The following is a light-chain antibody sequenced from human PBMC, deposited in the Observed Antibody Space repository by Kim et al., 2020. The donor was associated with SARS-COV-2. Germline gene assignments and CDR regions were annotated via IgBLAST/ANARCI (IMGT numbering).Light chain of an antibody. J-gene: IGKJ1*01. CDR1: QGIDYD. CDR2: SAS. V-gene: IGKV1-6*01. CDR3: LQDLNYPWT. Sequence: ASVGDRVTITCRASQGIDYDLGWYQQKPGKAPRLLIYSASNLQSGVPSRFSGSASGTDFTLTISSLQPEDVATYFCLQDLNYPWTFGQGTKVDIK.